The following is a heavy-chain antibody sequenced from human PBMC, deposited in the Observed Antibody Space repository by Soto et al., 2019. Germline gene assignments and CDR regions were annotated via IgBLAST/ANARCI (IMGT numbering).Heavy chain of an antibody. V-gene: IGHV4-30-4*02. CDR2: IYYTGIT. CDR3: GRQPGHCGSTTCFGYYSVDV. CDR1: GCTISSGEYY. D-gene: IGHD2-2*01. J-gene: IGHJ6*02. Sequence: SEKLSHTCTVSGCTISSGEYYWTWIPKQTGKGLELFGYIYYTGITYYNPSLKSRVTISVCTSKNQFSLQLTSVTAADTAVYYCGRQPGHCGSTTCFGYYSVDVWGQGTTVS.